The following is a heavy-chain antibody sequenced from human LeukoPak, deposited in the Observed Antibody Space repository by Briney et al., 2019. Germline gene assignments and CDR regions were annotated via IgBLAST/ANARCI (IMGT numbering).Heavy chain of an antibody. D-gene: IGHD4-11*01. V-gene: IGHV1-69*05. J-gene: IGHJ4*02. CDR1: GGTFSSYA. CDR3: ASVFDYSNYGFDY. Sequence: GASVKVSCKASGGTFSSYAISWVRQAPGQGLEWMGGIIPIFGTANYAQKFQGRVTITTDESTSTAYMELSSLRSEDTAVYYCASVFDYSNYGFDYWGQGTLVTVSS. CDR2: IIPIFGTA.